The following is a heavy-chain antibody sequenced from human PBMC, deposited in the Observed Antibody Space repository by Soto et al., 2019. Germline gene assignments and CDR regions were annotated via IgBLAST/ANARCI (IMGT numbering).Heavy chain of an antibody. J-gene: IGHJ4*02. Sequence: GVSLRLSCAASGFTFSSYAMSWVRQAPGKGLEWVSAISGSGGSTYYADSVKGRFTISRDNSKNTLYLQMNSLRAEDTAVYYCAKKAMVRGVTVLLFDYWGQGTLVTVSS. CDR2: ISGSGGST. CDR1: GFTFSSYA. D-gene: IGHD3-10*01. CDR3: AKKAMVRGVTVLLFDY. V-gene: IGHV3-23*01.